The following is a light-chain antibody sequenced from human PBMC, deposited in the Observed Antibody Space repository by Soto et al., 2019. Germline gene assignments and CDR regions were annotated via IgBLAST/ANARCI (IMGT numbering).Light chain of an antibody. CDR1: RRLLYSSNKKNH. CDR2: WAS. Sequence: LSRNRLAVYLGERATMKCTSSRRLLYSSNKKNHIAWGPQKQGQRLKLSFYWASTRESGVSDRCSGSGAGTDFTLTIGSLQGEQMAPYDSQPYSRSPVTFGHGTRLEVK. V-gene: IGKV4-1*01. CDR3: QPYSRSPVT. J-gene: IGKJ5*01.